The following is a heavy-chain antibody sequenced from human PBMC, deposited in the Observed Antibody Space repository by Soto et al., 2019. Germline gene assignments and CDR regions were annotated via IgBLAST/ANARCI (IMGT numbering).Heavy chain of an antibody. Sequence: EVHLVESGGGLIQPGGSLTLSCAASGFAVSNTYMSWVRQAPGRGLEWVSFIYRDGTTCYEDSVKGRCTISRGTSKNTRSLQMTSLRAEDTAVYYCARDCSGGSCGPALGAWGQGQLVTVSS. CDR2: IYRDGTT. CDR3: ARDCSGGSCGPALGA. V-gene: IGHV3-53*01. D-gene: IGHD2-15*01. CDR1: GFAVSNTY. J-gene: IGHJ5*02.